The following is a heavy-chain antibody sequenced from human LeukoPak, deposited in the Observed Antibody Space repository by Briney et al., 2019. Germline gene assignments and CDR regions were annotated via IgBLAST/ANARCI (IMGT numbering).Heavy chain of an antibody. J-gene: IGHJ4*02. CDR3: AGGIDGYNLVDY. V-gene: IGHV1-69*05. CDR2: IIPIFGTA. D-gene: IGHD5-24*01. Sequence: SVKVSCKASVGTFSSYAISWVRQAPGQGLEWMGGIIPIFGTANYAQKFQGRVTTTTDESTSTAYMELSSLRSEDTAVYYCAGGIDGYNLVDYWGQGTLVTVSS. CDR1: VGTFSSYA.